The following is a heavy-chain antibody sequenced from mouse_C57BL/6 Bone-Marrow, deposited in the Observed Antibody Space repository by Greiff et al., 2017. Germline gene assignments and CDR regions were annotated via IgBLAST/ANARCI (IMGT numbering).Heavy chain of an antibody. Sequence: QVQLQQSGAELVRPGASVTLSCKASGYTFTDYEMHWVKQTPVHGLEWIGAIGPETGGTAYNQKFKGKAIMTADKSSSTAYMELRSLTSEDSAVYYCTRLGDYVEDWGKGTTLTVSS. CDR1: GYTFTDYE. D-gene: IGHD3-3*01. J-gene: IGHJ2*01. CDR2: IGPETGGT. CDR3: TRLGDYVED. V-gene: IGHV1-15*01.